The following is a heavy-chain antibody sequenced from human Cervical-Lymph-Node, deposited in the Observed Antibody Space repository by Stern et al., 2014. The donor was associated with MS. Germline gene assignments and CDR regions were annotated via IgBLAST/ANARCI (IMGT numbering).Heavy chain of an antibody. V-gene: IGHV1-18*01. CDR1: GYTFTYYA. CDR3: ARDDDYTRRAIDY. J-gene: IGHJ4*02. D-gene: IGHD4-11*01. Sequence: VHLVESGAEVKKPGASVNVSCKTSGYTFTYYAISWIRPAPGQGLEWVGWISPYNGNTNFVQKLQGRVAMATDTSTSTAYMELRSLRSDDTAVYYCARDDDYTRRAIDYWGQGTLVTVSS. CDR2: ISPYNGNT.